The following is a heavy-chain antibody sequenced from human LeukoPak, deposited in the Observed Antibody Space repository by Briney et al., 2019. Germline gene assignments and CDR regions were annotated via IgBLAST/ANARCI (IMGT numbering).Heavy chain of an antibody. CDR3: ARDLRGIVAPPR. J-gene: IGHJ4*02. CDR2: VYHSGSA. V-gene: IGHV4-4*02. CDR1: GDSISSPKW. Sequence: SGTLSLTCAVSGDSISSPKWWSWVRQPPGKGLEWIGEVYHSGSANYNPSVKSRVTISVDKSKNQFSLRLTSATAADTAVYYCARDLRGIVAPPRWGQGTLVSVFS. D-gene: IGHD2-15*01.